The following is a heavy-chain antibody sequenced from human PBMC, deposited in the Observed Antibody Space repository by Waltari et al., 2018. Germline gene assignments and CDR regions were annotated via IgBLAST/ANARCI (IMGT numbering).Heavy chain of an antibody. Sequence: QVQLQQWGAGLLKPSENLSLTCAVYGASLSGYSWSWIRQPPGRGLEWIGEIDQSGTTNYNPSLKSRVTMSVDTSKSQFSLRLSSVTAADTAVYYCARSIPRSDFWGQGALVTVSS. CDR3: ARSIPRSDF. CDR1: GASLSGYS. CDR2: IDQSGTT. J-gene: IGHJ4*02. D-gene: IGHD2-21*01. V-gene: IGHV4-34*02.